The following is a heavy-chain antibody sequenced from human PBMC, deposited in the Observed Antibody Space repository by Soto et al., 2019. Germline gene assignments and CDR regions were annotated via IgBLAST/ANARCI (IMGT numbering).Heavy chain of an antibody. CDR3: GGGAAPGYGMDV. D-gene: IGHD3-16*01. V-gene: IGHV3-21*01. J-gene: IGHJ6*02. Sequence: GGSLRLSCAASGFTFSKYSMNWVRQAPGKGLEWVSSISSSSTYIYYADSVKGRFTISRDNSKNTLYLQMNSLRAEDTAVYYCGGGAAPGYGMDVWGQGTTVTVSS. CDR2: ISSSSTYI. CDR1: GFTFSKYS.